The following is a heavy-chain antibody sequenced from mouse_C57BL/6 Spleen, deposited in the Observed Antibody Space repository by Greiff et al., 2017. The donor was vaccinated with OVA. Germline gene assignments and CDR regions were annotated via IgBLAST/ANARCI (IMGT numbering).Heavy chain of an antibody. CDR3: ARGQVTGYFDY. Sequence: VQLQQSGPELVKPGASVKLSCKASGYAFSSSWMNWVKQRPGKGLEWIGRIYPGDGDTNYNGKFKGKATLTADKSSSTAYMQLSSLTSEDSAVYFCARGQVTGYFDYWGQGTTLTVSS. D-gene: IGHD2-2*01. CDR2: IYPGDGDT. CDR1: GYAFSSSW. V-gene: IGHV1-82*01. J-gene: IGHJ2*01.